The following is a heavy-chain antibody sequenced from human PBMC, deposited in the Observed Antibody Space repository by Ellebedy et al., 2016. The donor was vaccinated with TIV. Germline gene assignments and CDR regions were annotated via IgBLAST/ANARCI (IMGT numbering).Heavy chain of an antibody. V-gene: IGHV3-74*01. J-gene: IGHJ4*02. CDR3: VTSPIAPRD. Sequence: GESLKISCAASGFSFSPQWMSWVRQAPGKGLVWVSGITGNGRGTNYADSVKGRFTISRDNAKQTLYLQMNSLRAEDTAVYYCVTSPIAPRDWGQGTLVTVSS. CDR2: ITGNGRGT. D-gene: IGHD6-6*01. CDR1: GFSFSPQW.